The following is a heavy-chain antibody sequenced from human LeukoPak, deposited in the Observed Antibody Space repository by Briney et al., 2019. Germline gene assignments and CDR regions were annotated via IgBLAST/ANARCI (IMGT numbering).Heavy chain of an antibody. CDR2: IYYSGST. CDR3: AGNDFWSGYPGDY. V-gene: IGHV4-59*01. D-gene: IGHD3-3*01. CDR1: GGSISSYY. J-gene: IGHJ4*02. Sequence: PSETLSLTCTVSGGSISSYYWSWIRQPPGKGLEWIGYIYYSGSTNYNPSLKSRVTISVDTSKNQFSLKLSSVTAADTAVYYCAGNDFWSGYPGDYWGQGTLVTVSS.